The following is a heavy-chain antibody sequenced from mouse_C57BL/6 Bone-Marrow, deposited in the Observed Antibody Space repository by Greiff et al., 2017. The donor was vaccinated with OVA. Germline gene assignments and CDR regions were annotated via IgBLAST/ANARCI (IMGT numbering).Heavy chain of an antibody. V-gene: IGHV1-4*01. J-gene: IGHJ3*01. Sequence: VQLQQSGAELARPGASVKMSCKASGYTFTSYTMHWVKQRPGQGLEWIGYINPSSGYTKYNQKFKDKATLPEANSSSTAYMQLSSLTSEDSAVYYCAGGPWFAYGGQGTLVTVSA. CDR1: GYTFTSYT. CDR3: AGGPWFAY. CDR2: INPSSGYT.